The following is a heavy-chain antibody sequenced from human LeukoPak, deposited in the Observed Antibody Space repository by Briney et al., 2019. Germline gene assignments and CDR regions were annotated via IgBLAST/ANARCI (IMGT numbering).Heavy chain of an antibody. J-gene: IGHJ5*02. Sequence: SETLSLTCAVYGGSFSGYYWSWIRQPPGKGLEWIGAINNSGSTNYNPSLRSRVTISVDTSKNQFSLKLSSVTAADTAVYYCARGRRIQLIAGYNWFDPWGQGTLVTVSS. CDR2: INNSGST. CDR3: ARGRRIQLIAGYNWFDP. V-gene: IGHV4-34*01. D-gene: IGHD5-18*01. CDR1: GGSFSGYY.